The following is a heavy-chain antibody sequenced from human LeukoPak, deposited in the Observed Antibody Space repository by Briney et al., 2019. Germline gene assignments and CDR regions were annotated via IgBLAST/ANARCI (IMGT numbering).Heavy chain of an antibody. Sequence: GGSLRLSCAASGFTFSSYAMSWVRQAPWKGLEWVSAISGSGGSTYYADSVKGRFTISRDNSKNTLYLQMNSLRAEDTAVYYCAKDLVDSSSWIAFDIWGQGTMVTVSS. J-gene: IGHJ3*02. V-gene: IGHV3-23*01. D-gene: IGHD6-13*01. CDR2: ISGSGGST. CDR3: AKDLVDSSSWIAFDI. CDR1: GFTFSSYA.